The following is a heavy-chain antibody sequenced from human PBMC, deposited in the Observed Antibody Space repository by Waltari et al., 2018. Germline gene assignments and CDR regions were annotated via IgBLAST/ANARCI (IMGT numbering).Heavy chain of an antibody. V-gene: IGHV1-2*06. D-gene: IGHD6-13*01. Sequence: QVQLVQSGAEVKKPGASVKVSCKASGYTFTGYYMHWVRQAPGQGLEWMGRINPNRGGTNYAQKFQGRVTMTRETSISTAYMELSSVTAADTAVYYCARHIAAAGIDYWGQGTLVTVSS. J-gene: IGHJ4*02. CDR1: GYTFTGYY. CDR2: INPNRGGT. CDR3: ARHIAAAGIDY.